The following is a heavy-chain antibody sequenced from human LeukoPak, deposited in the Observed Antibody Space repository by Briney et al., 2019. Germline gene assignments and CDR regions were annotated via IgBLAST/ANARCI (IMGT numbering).Heavy chain of an antibody. CDR1: GFTFSNYA. CDR2: ITSNTAST. J-gene: IGHJ4*02. Sequence: GGSLRLSCAASGFTFSNYAMSWVRQVPGKGLEWVSGITSNTASTYYADSVKGRFSISRDNSKNTLYLQMNSLRAEDTAVYYCARDRLTGIATEYYFDYWGQGTLVTVSS. D-gene: IGHD6-13*01. V-gene: IGHV3-23*01. CDR3: ARDRLTGIATEYYFDY.